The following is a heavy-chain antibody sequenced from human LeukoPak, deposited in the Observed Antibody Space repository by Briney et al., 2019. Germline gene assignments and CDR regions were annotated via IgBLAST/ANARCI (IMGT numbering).Heavy chain of an antibody. J-gene: IGHJ6*02. V-gene: IGHV1-2*02. CDR2: INPNSGGT. CDR1: GYTFTGYY. Sequence: ASVKVSCKASGYTFTGYYMHWVRQAPGQGLEWMGWINPNSGGTNYAQKFQGRVTITADKSTSTAYMELSSLRSEDTAVYYCARDEYGSGSYYNIKDPYYYYYGMDVWGQGTTVTVSS. CDR3: ARDEYGSGSYYNIKDPYYYYYGMDV. D-gene: IGHD3-10*01.